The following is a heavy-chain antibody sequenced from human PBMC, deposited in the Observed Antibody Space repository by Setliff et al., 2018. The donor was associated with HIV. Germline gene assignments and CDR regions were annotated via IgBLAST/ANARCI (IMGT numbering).Heavy chain of an antibody. V-gene: IGHV3-11*06. CDR1: GGSIRRYY. D-gene: IGHD3-9*01. CDR2: NGIINGAK. CDR3: VRDRDWAFDY. J-gene: IGHJ4*02. Sequence: LSLTCIVSGGSIRRYYWSWIRQPPGKGLEWISYNGIINGAKHYADSMEGRFTISRDDAKNSLYLQMDSLRAEDTAVYYCVRDRDWAFDYWGQGTLVTVSS.